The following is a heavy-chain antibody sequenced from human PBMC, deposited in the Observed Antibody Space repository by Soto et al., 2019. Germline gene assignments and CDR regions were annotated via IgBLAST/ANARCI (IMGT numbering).Heavy chain of an antibody. CDR2: IYYSGNTYFN. CDR1: GDSISSSSYY. D-gene: IGHD3-16*01. J-gene: IGHJ5*02. V-gene: IGHV4-39*01. CDR3: ARQGGGRSSWFDP. Sequence: SETLSLSCTVSGDSISSSSYYWGWIRQSPGKGLECIGSIYYSGNTYFNYYNPSLKSRVTISADTSKNQFSLKLSSVTAADTAVYYCARQGGGRSSWFDPWGQGTLVTVSS.